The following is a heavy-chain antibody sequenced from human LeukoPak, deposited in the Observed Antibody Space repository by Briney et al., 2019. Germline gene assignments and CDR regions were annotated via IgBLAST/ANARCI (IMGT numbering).Heavy chain of an antibody. CDR3: AKGDVVTAIFPLDY. D-gene: IGHD5-12*01. CDR1: GVTFSSYA. V-gene: IGHV3-23*01. Sequence: GGSLRLSCAASGVTFSSYAMGWVRQAPGKGLEWVSGISGSGGTTYYADSVQGRFTISRDNSKKTLFLQMSSLRAEDTAVYYCAKGDVVTAIFPLDYWGQGTLVIVSS. CDR2: ISGSGGTT. J-gene: IGHJ4*02.